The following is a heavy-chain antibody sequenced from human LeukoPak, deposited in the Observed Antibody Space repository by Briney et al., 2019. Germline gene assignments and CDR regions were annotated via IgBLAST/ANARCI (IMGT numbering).Heavy chain of an antibody. J-gene: IGHJ4*02. CDR2: INTGNGGT. CDR3: ARAVGSSGWGPWGVRYFDY. V-gene: IGHV1-3*04. CDR1: GYTFTTYA. Sequence: GASVKVSCKASGYTFTTYAIHWVRQAPGQTLEWMGWINTGNGGTKYSQKFQGRVTMTTDTSTSTAYMELRSLRSDDTAVYYCARAVGSSGWGPWGVRYFDYWGQGTLVTVSS. D-gene: IGHD6-19*01.